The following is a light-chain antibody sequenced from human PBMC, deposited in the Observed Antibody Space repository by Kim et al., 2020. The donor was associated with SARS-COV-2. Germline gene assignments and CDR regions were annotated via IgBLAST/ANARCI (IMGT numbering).Light chain of an antibody. CDR3: NSRDSSGNHVV. J-gene: IGLJ2*01. CDR1: SLRSYY. V-gene: IGLV3-19*01. CDR2: GKN. Sequence: ALGQTIRITCQGDSLRSYYASWYQQKPGQAPVLVIYGKNNRPSGIPDRFSGSSSGNTASLTITGAQAEDEADYYGNSRDSSGNHVVFGGGTQLTVL.